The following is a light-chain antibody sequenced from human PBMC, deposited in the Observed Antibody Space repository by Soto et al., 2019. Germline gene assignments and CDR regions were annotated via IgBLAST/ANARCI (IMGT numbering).Light chain of an antibody. J-gene: IGKJ2*02. CDR2: GAS. CDR1: QSVSSSY. CDR3: QQYGNSPST. Sequence: EIVLTQSPGTLSLSPGERATLSCRASQSVSSSYLAWYQQKPGQAPRLLIYGASSRATGIPDRFSGSGSGTDCTLTISRLEPEDFAVYYCQQYGNSPSTFGQGTKLEIK. V-gene: IGKV3-20*01.